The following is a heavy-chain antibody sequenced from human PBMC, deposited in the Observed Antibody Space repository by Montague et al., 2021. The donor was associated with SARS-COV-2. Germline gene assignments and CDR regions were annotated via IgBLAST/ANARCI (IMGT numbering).Heavy chain of an antibody. Sequence: SATLSLTCTVSGASVRTYYWSWIRQSAGKKLEWMGRLYTSGSTYYNPSFKSRVTISLDTSKNLFSLNLSSMTAADTAVYYCARDGADYSYAYYHEMDVWGQGIAVTVSS. J-gene: IGHJ6*02. V-gene: IGHV4-4*07. CDR2: LYTSGST. CDR1: GASVRTYY. CDR3: ARDGADYSYAYYHEMDV. D-gene: IGHD5-12*01.